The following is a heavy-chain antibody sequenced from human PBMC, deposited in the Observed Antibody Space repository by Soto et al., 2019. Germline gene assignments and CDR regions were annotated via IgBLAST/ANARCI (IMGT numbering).Heavy chain of an antibody. CDR3: VLYYHDSQGYMDF. D-gene: IGHD3-22*01. CDR1: GYTFTSYG. CDR2: INPNSGGT. Sequence: ASVKVSCKASGYTFTSYGISWVRQAPGQGLEWMGWINPNSGGTDYAQKFQGRVTMTTDTSTRTAYMELRSLRSDDTAVYYCVLYYHDSQGYMDFWGQGTLVTVSS. V-gene: IGHV1-18*01. J-gene: IGHJ4*02.